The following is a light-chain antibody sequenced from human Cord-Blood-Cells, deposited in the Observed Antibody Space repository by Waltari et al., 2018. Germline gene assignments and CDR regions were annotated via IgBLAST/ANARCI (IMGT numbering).Light chain of an antibody. J-gene: IGKJ4*01. Sequence: AIRMTQSPSSFSASTGDRVTITCRASQGISSYLAWYQQKPGKAPKLLIYAASTLQSGVPSRFSGSGSWTDFTLTISCLHSEDFATYYCQQYYSYPLTFGGGTKVEIK. CDR1: QGISSY. CDR3: QQYYSYPLT. V-gene: IGKV1-8*01. CDR2: AAS.